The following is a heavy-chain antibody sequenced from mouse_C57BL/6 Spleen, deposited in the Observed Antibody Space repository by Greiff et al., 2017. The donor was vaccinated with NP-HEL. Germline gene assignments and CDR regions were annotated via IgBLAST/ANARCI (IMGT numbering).Heavy chain of an antibody. CDR2: IHPNSGST. V-gene: IGHV1-64*01. CDR3: AQLGGFDY. CDR1: GYPFPRSW. D-gene: IGHD4-1*02. Sequence: VQLQQPGAELVKPGASVTLSCKASGYPFPRSWMHCVNHRPGQGLAWIGMIHPNSGSTNYNEKFKSKATLTVDQSSSTAYMQLSSLTSEDSAVYYCAQLGGFDYWGQGTTLTVSS. J-gene: IGHJ2*01.